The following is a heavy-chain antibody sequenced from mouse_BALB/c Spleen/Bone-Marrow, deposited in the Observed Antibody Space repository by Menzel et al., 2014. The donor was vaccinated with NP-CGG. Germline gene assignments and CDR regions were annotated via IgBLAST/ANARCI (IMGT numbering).Heavy chain of an antibody. Sequence: EVQLQQSGAEPVKPGASVKISCKASGYTFTDYNMDWVKQSHGRSLEWIGDINPNYDSTSYNQKFKGKATLTVDKSSSTAYMELHSLTSEDTAVYYCARRDGYDSYFDYWGQGTTLTVSS. V-gene: IGHV1-18*01. J-gene: IGHJ2*01. CDR3: ARRDGYDSYFDY. D-gene: IGHD2-2*01. CDR2: INPNYDST. CDR1: GYTFTDYN.